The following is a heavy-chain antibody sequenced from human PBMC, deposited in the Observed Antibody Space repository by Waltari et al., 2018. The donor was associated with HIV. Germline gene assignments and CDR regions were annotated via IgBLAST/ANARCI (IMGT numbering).Heavy chain of an antibody. CDR3: ARRSDTAMVTSYFDY. CDR1: GYSFTSYW. J-gene: IGHJ4*02. V-gene: IGHV5-51*01. CDR2: IYPGDSDT. D-gene: IGHD5-18*01. Sequence: EVQLVQSGAEVKKPGESLKISCKGSGYSFTSYWIGWVRQMPGKGLEWMGIIYPGDSDTRYSPSFQGQVTISADKSISTAYLQWSSLKASDTAMYYCARRSDTAMVTSYFDYWGQGTLVTVSS.